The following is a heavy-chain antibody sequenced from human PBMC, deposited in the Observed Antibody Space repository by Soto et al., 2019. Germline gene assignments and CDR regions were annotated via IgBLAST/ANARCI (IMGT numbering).Heavy chain of an antibody. CDR1: GFTFSGSA. V-gene: IGHV3-73*01. Sequence: EVQLVESGGGLVQPGESLKLSCAVSGFTFSGSAMHWVRQASGKGLDWVGRIRSKANNYATAYAASVKGRFTISRDESKNTAYLQRNSLKSEDTVVYYCTRGYGDYVRDYWGQGTLVTVSS. J-gene: IGHJ4*02. D-gene: IGHD4-17*01. CDR2: IRSKANNYAT. CDR3: TRGYGDYVRDY.